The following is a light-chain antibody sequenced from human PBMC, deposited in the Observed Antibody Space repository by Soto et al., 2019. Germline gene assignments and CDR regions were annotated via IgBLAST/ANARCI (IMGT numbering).Light chain of an antibody. CDR2: EVV. CDR1: SGDIGAYNY. CDR3: TSFTTTTTLI. J-gene: IGLJ2*01. Sequence: QSALTQPASVSGSPGQSITISCTGTSGDIGAYNYVSWYQHHPGEAPKLLIFEVVNRPSGISNRFSGSKSGNTASLTISGLQVDDEATYYCTSFTTTTTLIFGGGTKVTVL. V-gene: IGLV2-14*01.